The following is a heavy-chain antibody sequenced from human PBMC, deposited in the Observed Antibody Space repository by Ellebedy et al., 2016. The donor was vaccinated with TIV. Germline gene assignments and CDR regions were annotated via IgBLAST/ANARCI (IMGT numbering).Heavy chain of an antibody. CDR3: ARDEGGYHYYGLDV. D-gene: IGHD3-16*01. CDR1: GYTFSASG. V-gene: IGHV1-18*01. J-gene: IGHJ6*02. CDR2: IGAHNGNT. Sequence: AASVKVSCKTSGYTFSASGITWVRQAPGQGLEWMGWIGAHNGNTNYAQNLQGRVTMTTDTSTSTAYLQLRSLRSDDTAVYYCARDEGGYHYYGLDVWGQGTMVTVSS.